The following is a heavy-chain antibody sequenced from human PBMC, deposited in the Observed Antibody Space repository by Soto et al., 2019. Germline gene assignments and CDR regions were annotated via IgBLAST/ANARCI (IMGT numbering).Heavy chain of an antibody. CDR2: ISTSGSSI. J-gene: IGHJ4*02. CDR3: ARDSGIAAEYNFDY. V-gene: IGHV3-48*03. CDR1: GFTFSSYE. Sequence: GGSLRLSCAASGFTFSSYEMDWVRQAPGKGLEWVSYISTSGSSIYYADSVKGRFSISRDNVKNSLYLQMNSLRAEDTAVYYCARDSGIAAEYNFDYWGEGTLVTVSS. D-gene: IGHD6-13*01.